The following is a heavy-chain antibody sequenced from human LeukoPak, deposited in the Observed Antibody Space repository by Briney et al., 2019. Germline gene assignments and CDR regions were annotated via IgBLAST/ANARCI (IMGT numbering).Heavy chain of an antibody. D-gene: IGHD3-10*01. J-gene: IGHJ5*02. CDR3: ARARGYYDSGSSNWFDP. CDR2: IKQDGSEK. CDR1: GFTFSSFW. Sequence: PGGSLRLSCAASGFTFSSFWMSWVRQAPGKGLEWVANIKQDGSEKYYVDSVKGRFTISRDNSKNTLYLQMHSLRAEDTAVYYCARARGYYDSGSSNWFDPWGQGTLVTVSS. V-gene: IGHV3-7*01.